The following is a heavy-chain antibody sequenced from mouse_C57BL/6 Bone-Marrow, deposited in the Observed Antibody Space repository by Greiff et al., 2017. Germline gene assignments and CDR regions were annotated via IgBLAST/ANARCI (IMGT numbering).Heavy chain of an antibody. CDR1: GYTFPSYW. J-gene: IGHJ3*01. D-gene: IGHD1-1*01. CDR2: IYPGSGST. Sequence: QVQLQQPGAELVKPGASVKLSCKASGYTFPSYWITWVKQRPGQGLEWIGDIYPGSGSTNSNEKFKSKATLTVDPSSSTAYMQLSSLTSEDSAVYDCANLLLLAYWGQGTLVTVSA. V-gene: IGHV1-55*01. CDR3: ANLLLLAY.